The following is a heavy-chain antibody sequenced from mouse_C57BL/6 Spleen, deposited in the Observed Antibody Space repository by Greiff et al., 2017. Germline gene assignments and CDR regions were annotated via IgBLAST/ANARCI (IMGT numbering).Heavy chain of an antibody. CDR1: GYTFTSYW. D-gene: IGHD1-3*01. CDR2: IYPGSGST. CDR3: EREEWAMDY. J-gene: IGHJ4*01. V-gene: IGHV1-55*01. Sequence: QVQLQQPGAELVKPGASVKMSCKASGYTFTSYWITWVKQRPGQGLEWIGDIYPGSGSTTYNEKFKSKATLTVDTASRTAYMQLSSLTSEDSAGDYCEREEWAMDYWGQGTSVTVSA.